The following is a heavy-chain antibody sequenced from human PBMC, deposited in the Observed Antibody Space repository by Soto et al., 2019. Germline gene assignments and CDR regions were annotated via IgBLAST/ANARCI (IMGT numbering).Heavy chain of an antibody. V-gene: IGHV3-23*01. CDR3: AKELHTSSGWSRVIY. CDR2: ISGSGGST. J-gene: IGHJ4*02. D-gene: IGHD6-19*01. CDR1: RFTLSSYT. Sequence: SLIRYGATSRFTLSSYTISWVRQAPGKGLEWVSAISGSGGSTYYADSVKGRFTISRDNSKNTLYLQMNSLRAEDTAVYCCAKELHTSSGWSRVIYWGQGTLVTVSS.